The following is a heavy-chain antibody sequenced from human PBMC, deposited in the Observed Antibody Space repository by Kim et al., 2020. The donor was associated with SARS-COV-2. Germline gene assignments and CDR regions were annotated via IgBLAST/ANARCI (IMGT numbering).Heavy chain of an antibody. V-gene: IGHV1-3*01. J-gene: IGHJ4*02. D-gene: IGHD4-4*01. CDR3: ARDMNPTVYDY. Sequence: TYSQKLQGRVPITRTTSATTAYMDLSSLTSEDTAIYYCARDMNPTVYDYWGQGTLVTVSS.